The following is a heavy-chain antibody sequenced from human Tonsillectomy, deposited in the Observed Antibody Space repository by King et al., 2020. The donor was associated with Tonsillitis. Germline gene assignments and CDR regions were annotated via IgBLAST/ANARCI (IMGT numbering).Heavy chain of an antibody. Sequence: VQLVESGGGLVQPGGSLRLSCAASGFTFSTYAMHWVRQAPGKGLEYVSAISSKGGSTYYANSVKGRFTISRDNSKNTLYLQMGSLRAEDMAVYYCARVRYSSGWPDDAFDIWGQGTMVTVSS. J-gene: IGHJ3*02. CDR1: GFTFSTYA. V-gene: IGHV3-64*01. CDR2: ISSKGGST. D-gene: IGHD6-19*01. CDR3: ARVRYSSGWPDDAFDI.